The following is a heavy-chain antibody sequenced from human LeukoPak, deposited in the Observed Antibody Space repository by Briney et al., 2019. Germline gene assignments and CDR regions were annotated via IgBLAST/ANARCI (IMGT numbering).Heavy chain of an antibody. CDR2: IYYSGST. J-gene: IGHJ4*02. CDR1: GGSISSYY. D-gene: IGHD6-19*01. V-gene: IGHV4-59*08. Sequence: SETLSLTCTVSGGSISSYYWSWIRQPPGKGLGWIGYIYYSGSTNYNPSLKSRVTISVDTSKNQFSLKLSSVTAADTAVYYCARQGIAVAGNAVFDYWGQGTLVTVSS. CDR3: ARQGIAVAGNAVFDY.